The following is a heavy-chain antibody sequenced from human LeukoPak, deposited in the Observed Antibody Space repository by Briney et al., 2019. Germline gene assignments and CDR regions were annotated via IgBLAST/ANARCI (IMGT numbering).Heavy chain of an antibody. J-gene: IGHJ4*02. Sequence: PSETLSLTCTVSGGSISRYHWSWIRQPPEKGLEWIGYIWYSGTTNYNPPLKSRVTMSVDTSKNHFSLRLSSVTAADTAIYYCVRTISDGSGDYWGQGILVTVSA. CDR2: IWYSGTT. V-gene: IGHV4-59*01. CDR1: GGSISRYH. CDR3: VRTISDGSGDY. D-gene: IGHD3-10*01.